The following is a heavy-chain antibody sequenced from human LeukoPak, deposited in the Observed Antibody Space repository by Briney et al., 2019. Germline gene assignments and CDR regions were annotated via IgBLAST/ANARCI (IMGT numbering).Heavy chain of an antibody. Sequence: PSQTLSLTCTVSGGSISSGSYYWSWIRQPAGKGLEWIGRIYTSGSTNYNPSLKSRVTMSVDTSKNQFSLKLSSVTAADTAVYYCARGRLGWFDPWGQGTLVTVSS. J-gene: IGHJ5*02. D-gene: IGHD3-22*01. V-gene: IGHV4-61*02. CDR2: IYTSGST. CDR1: GGSISSGSYY. CDR3: ARGRLGWFDP.